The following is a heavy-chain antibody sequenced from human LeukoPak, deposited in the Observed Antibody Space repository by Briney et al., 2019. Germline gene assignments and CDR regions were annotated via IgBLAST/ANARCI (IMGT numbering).Heavy chain of an antibody. CDR2: INHSGST. J-gene: IGHJ4*02. CDR3: ARGRSRIAVAGLPDY. Sequence: SETLCLACAVYGESFSGYYWSWIRQPPGKGLEWIGEINHSGSTNYNPSLKSRVTISVDTSKNQFSLKLSSVTAADTAVYYCARGRSRIAVAGLPDYWGQGTLVTVSS. V-gene: IGHV4-34*01. D-gene: IGHD6-13*01. CDR1: GESFSGYY.